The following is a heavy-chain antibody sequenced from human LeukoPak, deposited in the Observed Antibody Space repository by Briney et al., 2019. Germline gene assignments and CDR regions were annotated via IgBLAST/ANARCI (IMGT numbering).Heavy chain of an antibody. CDR3: ARMYSSSMSALDV. D-gene: IGHD6-6*01. CDR1: GFTFSSYA. V-gene: IGHV3-30-3*01. Sequence: PGGSLRLSCAASGFTFSSYAMHWVGQAPGKGLEWVAVISYDGSNKYYADSVKGRFTISRDNSKNPLYLQMNSLRAEDTAVYYCARMYSSSMSALDVWGQGTTVTVSS. J-gene: IGHJ6*02. CDR2: ISYDGSNK.